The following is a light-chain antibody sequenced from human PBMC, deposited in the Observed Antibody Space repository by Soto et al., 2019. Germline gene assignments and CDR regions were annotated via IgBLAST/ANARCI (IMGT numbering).Light chain of an antibody. V-gene: IGKV3-15*01. J-gene: IGKJ5*01. CDR2: DIS. Sequence: EVVMTQSPATLSVSPGERATLSCRASQTVSRNLAWYQQRPGQAPRLLIYDISNRATGVPARFSGSWSGTEFTLTISSLQSEDFAVYYCQQRSNWPPAFGQGTRLEI. CDR3: QQRSNWPPA. CDR1: QTVSRN.